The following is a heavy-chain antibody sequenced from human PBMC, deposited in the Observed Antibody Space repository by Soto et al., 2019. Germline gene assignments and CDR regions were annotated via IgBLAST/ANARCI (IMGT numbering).Heavy chain of an antibody. CDR3: ARDLGVSSDWFDS. J-gene: IGHJ5*01. Sequence: GASVKVSCKASGYTFTGYYMHWVRQAPGQGLEWMGWINPNSGGTNYAQKFQGRVTMTRDTSISTAYMELSRLRSDDTAVYYCARDLGVSSDWFDSWGQGTLVTVSS. CDR1: GYTFTGYY. V-gene: IGHV1-2*02. CDR2: INPNSGGT. D-gene: IGHD3-10*01.